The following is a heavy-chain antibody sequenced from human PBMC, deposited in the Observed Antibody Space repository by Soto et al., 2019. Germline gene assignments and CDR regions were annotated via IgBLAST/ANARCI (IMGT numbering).Heavy chain of an antibody. CDR2: VSSSGSSI. CDR1: GFTFSSYS. V-gene: IGHV3-48*01. CDR3: ARDPGTIGGVYAGDVFDI. Sequence: GGSLRLSCAASGFTFSSYSMTWVRQAPGKGLEWVSYVSSSGSSIYYADSVQGRFTISRDNAKNSLYLQMNSLRAEDTAVYYCARDPGTIGGVYAGDVFDIWGQGTMVTVSS. J-gene: IGHJ3*02. D-gene: IGHD5-12*01.